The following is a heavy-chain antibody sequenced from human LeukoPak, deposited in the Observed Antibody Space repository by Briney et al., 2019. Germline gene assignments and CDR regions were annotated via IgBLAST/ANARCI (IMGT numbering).Heavy chain of an antibody. CDR3: VRENVLAVATTNYYYGMDV. D-gene: IGHD6-19*01. CDR2: FGTGGDT. V-gene: IGHV3-13*01. J-gene: IGHJ6*02. CDR1: GFTCSRYD. Sequence: GGSLRLSCAASGFTCSRYDMHWVRQPKGKGLEWVSTFGTGGDTYYSESVKGRFTVSREDAENSLYLQMNSLRGGDTAVYYCVRENVLAVATTNYYYGMDVWGLGTTVTVSS.